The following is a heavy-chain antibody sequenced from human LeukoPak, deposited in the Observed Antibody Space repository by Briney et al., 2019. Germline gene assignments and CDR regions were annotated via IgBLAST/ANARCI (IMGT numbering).Heavy chain of an antibody. Sequence: GRSLRLSCAASGFTFSSYAMHWVRQAPGKGLEWVAVIWYDGSNKYYADSVKGRFTISRDNSKNTLYLQMNSLRVEDSALYYCARGYYGSGSYYMGNYWGQGTLATVSS. CDR1: GFTFSSYA. CDR2: IWYDGSNK. J-gene: IGHJ4*02. CDR3: ARGYYGSGSYYMGNY. D-gene: IGHD3-10*01. V-gene: IGHV3-33*01.